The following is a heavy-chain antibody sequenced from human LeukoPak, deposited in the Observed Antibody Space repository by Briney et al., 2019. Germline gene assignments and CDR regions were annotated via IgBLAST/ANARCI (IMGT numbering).Heavy chain of an antibody. CDR2: ISSNGGST. CDR1: GFTFSSYA. V-gene: IGHV3-64*01. J-gene: IGHJ4*02. CDR3: ARDQGLVGSGGWFGEFEY. D-gene: IGHD3-10*01. Sequence: GGSLRLSCAASGFTFSSYAMHWVRQAPGKGLEYVSAISSNGGSTYYANSVKGRFTISRDNSKNTLYLQMGSLRAEDMAVYYCARDQGLVGSGGWFGEFEYWGQGTLVTVSS.